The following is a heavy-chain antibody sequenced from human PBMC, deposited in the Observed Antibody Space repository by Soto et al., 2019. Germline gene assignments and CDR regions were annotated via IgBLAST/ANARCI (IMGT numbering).Heavy chain of an antibody. CDR3: ARHFSVDYFDY. Sequence: PGGTLSLTCAVSGGSISSYYWSWIRQPPGKGLEWIGYIYYSGSTNYTPSLNRRVTLSVDRSKNQFSLKLSSVTAADTAVYYCARHFSVDYFDYWGQGALVTVSP. CDR2: IYYSGST. V-gene: IGHV4-59*08. J-gene: IGHJ4*02. CDR1: GGSISSYY.